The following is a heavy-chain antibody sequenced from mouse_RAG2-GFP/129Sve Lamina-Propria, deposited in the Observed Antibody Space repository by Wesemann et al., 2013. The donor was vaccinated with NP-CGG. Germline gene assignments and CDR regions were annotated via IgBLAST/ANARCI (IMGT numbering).Heavy chain of an antibody. D-gene: IGHD1-1*01. Sequence: EVQLQQSVAELVRPGASVKLSCTASGFNIKNTYMHWVKQRPEQGLEWIGWIDPEDGETKYAPKFQDKATITADTSSNTAYLQLSSLTSEDTAIYYCARGYGSSYGYFDVWGTGTTVTVSS. CDR2: IDPEDGET. CDR1: GFNIKNTY. V-gene: IGHV14-3*01. CDR3: ARGYGSSYGYFDV. J-gene: IGHJ1*03.